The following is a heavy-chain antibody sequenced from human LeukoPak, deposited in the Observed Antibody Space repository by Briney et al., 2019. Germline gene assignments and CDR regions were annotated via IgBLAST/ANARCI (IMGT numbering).Heavy chain of an antibody. Sequence: GGSLRLSCAASGFTFSSYEMNWVRQAPGKGLEWVSYITSSGDTIYYADSVKGRFTISRDNAKNSLYLQMHSLRAEDSAVYHCARDGYYGSGSYDCWGQGTLVTVSS. CDR1: GFTFSSYE. J-gene: IGHJ4*02. CDR3: ARDGYYGSGSYDC. CDR2: ITSSGDTI. V-gene: IGHV3-48*03. D-gene: IGHD3-10*01.